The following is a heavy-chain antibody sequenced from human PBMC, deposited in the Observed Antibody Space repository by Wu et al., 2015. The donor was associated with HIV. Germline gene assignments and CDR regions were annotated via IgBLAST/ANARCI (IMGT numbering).Heavy chain of an antibody. CDR3: ARNQKYSHPSYYYYYYMDV. Sequence: QVQLEQSGGEVKNVGASIKVSCKASGYTFKTYGISWVRQAPGQGLEWMGRISIYTGNTNYEEKFQDRVTMTADPSTKAAYMEVRRLRSDDTAVYYCARNQKYSHPSYYYYYYMDVWGKGTTVIVSS. J-gene: IGHJ6*03. D-gene: IGHD5-12*01. CDR1: GYTFKTYG. CDR2: ISIYTGNT. V-gene: IGHV1-18*04.